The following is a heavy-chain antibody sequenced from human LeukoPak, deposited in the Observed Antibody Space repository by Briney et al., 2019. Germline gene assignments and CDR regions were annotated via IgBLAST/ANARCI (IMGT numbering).Heavy chain of an antibody. D-gene: IGHD1-7*01. CDR3: AREDDWNYEDY. Sequence: RPGGSLRLSCAASGFTFSSYSMNWVRQAPGKGPEWVANIKQDGSEKYYVNSVKGRFTISRDNAKNSLYLQMNSLRAEDTAIYYCAREDDWNYEDYWGQGTLVTVSS. CDR2: IKQDGSEK. CDR1: GFTFSSYS. V-gene: IGHV3-7*01. J-gene: IGHJ4*02.